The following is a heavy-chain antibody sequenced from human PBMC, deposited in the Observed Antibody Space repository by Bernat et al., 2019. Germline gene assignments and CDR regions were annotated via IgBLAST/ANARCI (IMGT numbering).Heavy chain of an antibody. V-gene: IGHV3-33*01. CDR2: IWYDGSNK. CDR1: GFTFSSYG. CDR3: ARARYDSSGYGWGLHAFDI. Sequence: QVQLVESGGGVVQPGRSLRLSCAASGFTFSSYGMHWVRQAPGKGLEWVVVIWYDGSNKYYADSVKGRFTISRDNSKNTLYLQMNSLRAEDTAVYYCARARYDSSGYGWGLHAFDIWGQGTMVTVSS. J-gene: IGHJ3*02. D-gene: IGHD3-22*01.